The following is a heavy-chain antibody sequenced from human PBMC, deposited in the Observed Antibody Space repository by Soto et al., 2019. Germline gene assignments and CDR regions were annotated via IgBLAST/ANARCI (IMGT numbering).Heavy chain of an antibody. CDR3: ARDRVYCSSTSCYTFRALSRPYYYGMDV. Sequence: ASVKVSCKASGYTFTSYYMHWVRQAPGQGLEWMGIINPSGGSTSYAQKFQGRVTMTRDTSTSTVYMELSSLRSEDTAVYYCARDRVYCSSTSCYTFRALSRPYYYGMDVWGQGTTVTVSS. J-gene: IGHJ6*02. CDR1: GYTFTSYY. V-gene: IGHV1-46*01. D-gene: IGHD2-2*02. CDR2: INPSGGST.